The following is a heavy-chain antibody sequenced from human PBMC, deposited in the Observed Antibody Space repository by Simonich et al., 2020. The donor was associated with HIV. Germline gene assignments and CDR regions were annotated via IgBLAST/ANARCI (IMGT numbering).Heavy chain of an antibody. CDR2: IKQDGRGK. J-gene: IGHJ4*02. CDR3: ARGWDGSSSFLDDY. CDR1: GFSFSSYW. V-gene: IGHV3-7*01. Sequence: EVHLVESGGGLVQPGGSLRLSCAASGFSFSSYWMTWVRQAPGKGREGVANIKQDGRGKYYVDSVKGRFTISRDNAKNSLYLQMNSLRAEDTAVYYCARGWDGSSSFLDDYWGQGTLVTVSS. D-gene: IGHD6-6*01.